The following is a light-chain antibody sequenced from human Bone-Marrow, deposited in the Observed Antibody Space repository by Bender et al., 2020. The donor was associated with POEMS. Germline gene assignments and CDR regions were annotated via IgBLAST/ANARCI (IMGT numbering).Light chain of an antibody. V-gene: IGLV1-44*01. CDR1: ISNIGSRT. Sequence: QSVVTQPPSVSGTPGQRVTIACSGGISNIGSRTVNWYQQVPGTAPKLLISHNDQRPSGVPDRFSGSKSGSTASLTISGLQAEDEADYYCSSYTSSNTPSWVFGGGTKLTVL. J-gene: IGLJ3*02. CDR2: HND. CDR3: SSYTSSNTPSWV.